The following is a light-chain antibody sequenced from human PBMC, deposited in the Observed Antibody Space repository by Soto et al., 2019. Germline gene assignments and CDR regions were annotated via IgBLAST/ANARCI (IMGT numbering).Light chain of an antibody. J-gene: IGKJ1*01. V-gene: IGKV3-20*01. CDR1: QSVSSNF. CDR3: QQYGSSPGT. CDR2: GAS. Sequence: EIVLTQSPGTLSLFPGERATLSCRASQSVSSNFLAWYQQKPGQAPRLLIYGASSRATGIPDRFSGSGSGTDVTLTISRLEPEDFSAYYCQQYGSSPGTFGQGTKVEIK.